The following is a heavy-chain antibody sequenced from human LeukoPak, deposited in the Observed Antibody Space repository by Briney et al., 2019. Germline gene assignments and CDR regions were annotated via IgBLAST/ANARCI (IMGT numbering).Heavy chain of an antibody. D-gene: IGHD2-2*01. CDR1: GGSISSGGYY. Sequence: PSETLSLTCTVSGGSISSGGYYWSWIRQHPGKGLEWIGYIYYSGSTYYNPFLKSRVTISVDTSKNQFSLKLSSVTAADTAVYYCARSIVVVPAAILVPPEALFDPWGQGTLVTVSS. CDR2: IYYSGST. J-gene: IGHJ5*02. CDR3: ARSIVVVPAAILVPPEALFDP. V-gene: IGHV4-31*03.